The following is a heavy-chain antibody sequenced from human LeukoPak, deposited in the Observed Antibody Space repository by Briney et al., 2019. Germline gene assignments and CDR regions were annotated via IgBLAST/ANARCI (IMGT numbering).Heavy chain of an antibody. CDR1: GGSISPFY. Sequence: SETLSLTCTVSGGSISPFYWSWVRQPAGKGLEWIGRIYASGSTNYNLSLKSRITMSVDTSKNQFSLKLSSVTAADTAVYYCASTGEYYFDYWGQGTLVTVSS. V-gene: IGHV4-4*07. CDR3: ASTGEYYFDY. D-gene: IGHD3-10*01. J-gene: IGHJ4*02. CDR2: IYASGST.